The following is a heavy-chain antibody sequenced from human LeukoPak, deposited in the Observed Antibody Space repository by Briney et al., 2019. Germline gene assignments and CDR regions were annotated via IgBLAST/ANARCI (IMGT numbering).Heavy chain of an antibody. CDR1: GYTFTSYG. V-gene: IGHV1-18*01. CDR3: ARGETGGDAINPYYYYGMDV. D-gene: IGHD2-21*01. J-gene: IGHJ6*02. CDR2: ISAYNGNT. Sequence: GASVKVSCKASGYTFTSYGISWVRQAPGQGLEWMGWISAYNGNTNYAQKLQGRVTMTTDTSTSTAYMELRSLRSDDTAVYYCARGETGGDAINPYYYYGMDVWGQGTTVTVSS.